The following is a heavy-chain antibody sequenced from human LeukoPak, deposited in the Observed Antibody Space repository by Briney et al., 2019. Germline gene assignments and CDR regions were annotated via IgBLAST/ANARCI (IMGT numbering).Heavy chain of an antibody. CDR1: GGSLISSNW. J-gene: IGHJ6*03. CDR3: ARGTAMDV. V-gene: IGHV4-4*02. CDR2: MHHSGTS. Sequence: SETLSLTCAVSGGSLISSNWWSWVRQFPDKGLEWIGEMHHSGTSNYHPSLKSRVMISVDKSKNQFSLRLSSVTAADTAVYYCARGTAMDVWGKGTTVTISS.